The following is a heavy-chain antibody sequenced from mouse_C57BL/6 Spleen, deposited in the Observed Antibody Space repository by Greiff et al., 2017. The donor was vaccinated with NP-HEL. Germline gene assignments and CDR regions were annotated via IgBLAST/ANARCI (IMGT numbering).Heavy chain of an antibody. Sequence: VQLQQSGAELMKPGASVKLSCKATGYTFTGYWIEWVKKRPGHGLEWIGEILPGSGSTNYNEKFKGKATFTADTYSKTAYRQLISLTTEDSAIYYCARDPFITTVVATDFDYWGQGTTLTVSS. CDR3: ARDPFITTVVATDFDY. CDR1: GYTFTGYW. CDR2: ILPGSGST. V-gene: IGHV1-9*01. J-gene: IGHJ2*01. D-gene: IGHD1-1*01.